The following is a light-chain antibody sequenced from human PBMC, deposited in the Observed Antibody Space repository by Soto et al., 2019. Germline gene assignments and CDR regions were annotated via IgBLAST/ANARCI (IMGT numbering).Light chain of an antibody. CDR2: EGT. V-gene: IGLV2-14*02. Sequence: QSVLTQPASVSGSPGQSITISCTGTSSDFGTYNLVSWYQQHPGKAPKLMVYEGTKRPSGVSNRFSGSKSGNTASLTISGLQADDEANYYCSSYTSSNTPYVFGTGSKVTVL. CDR1: SSDFGTYNL. J-gene: IGLJ1*01. CDR3: SSYTSSNTPYV.